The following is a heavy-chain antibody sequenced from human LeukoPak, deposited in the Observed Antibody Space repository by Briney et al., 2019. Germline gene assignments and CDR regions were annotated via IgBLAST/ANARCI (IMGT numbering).Heavy chain of an antibody. CDR1: GFTFSRYW. Sequence: GASLRLSCAASGFTFSRYWMSWVRQAPGKGLEWVANIKQDGGEKYYVDSVKGRFTISRDNSKNTLYLQMNSLRAEDTAVYYCARDSGSSGWYKGIDYWGQGTLVTVSS. CDR3: ARDSGSSGWYKGIDY. D-gene: IGHD6-19*01. J-gene: IGHJ4*02. V-gene: IGHV3-7*03. CDR2: IKQDGGEK.